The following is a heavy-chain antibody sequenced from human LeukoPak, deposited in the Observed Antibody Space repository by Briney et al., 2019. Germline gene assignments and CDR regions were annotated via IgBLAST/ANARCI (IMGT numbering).Heavy chain of an antibody. CDR3: ARVSGPFSYGNWFDA. CDR2: IYYSGST. D-gene: IGHD5-18*01. V-gene: IGHV4-59*01. Sequence: KPSETLSLTCTVSGGSISSYYWSWIRQPPGKGLEWIGYIYYSGSTNYNPSLKSRVTISVDTSKKQFSLKLSSVTAADTAVYYCARVSGPFSYGNWFDAWGQGTPVTVSS. J-gene: IGHJ5*02. CDR1: GGSISSYY.